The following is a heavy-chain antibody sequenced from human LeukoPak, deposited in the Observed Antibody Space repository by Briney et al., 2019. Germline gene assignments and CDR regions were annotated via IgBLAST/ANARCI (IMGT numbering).Heavy chain of an antibody. CDR1: GYTFTSYG. D-gene: IGHD2-15*01. CDR2: ISAYNGNT. J-gene: IGHJ6*03. V-gene: IGHV1-18*01. Sequence: ASVKVSCKASGYTFTSYGISWVRQAPGQGLEWMGWISAYNGNTNYAQKLQGRVTMTRDMSTSTVYMELSSLRSEDTAVYYCARDSGMVAATWEYYYYYYMDVWGKGTTVTVSS. CDR3: ARDSGMVAATWEYYYYYYMDV.